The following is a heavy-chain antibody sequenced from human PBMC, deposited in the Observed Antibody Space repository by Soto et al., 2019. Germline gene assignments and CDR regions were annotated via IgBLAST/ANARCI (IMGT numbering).Heavy chain of an antibody. D-gene: IGHD5-12*01. CDR3: ARYSVGMAQIKGYYGGMDV. CDR2: INHSGST. CDR1: GGSFSGYY. J-gene: IGHJ6*02. V-gene: IGHV4-34*01. Sequence: QVQLQQWGAGLLKPSETLSLTCAVYGGSFSGYYWSWIRQPPGKGLEWIGEINHSGSTNYNPSLKSLVSLSVHRSKNQFDLQRSSVTAAGTAVYYCARYSVGMAQIKGYYGGMDVWGQGTTVTVSS.